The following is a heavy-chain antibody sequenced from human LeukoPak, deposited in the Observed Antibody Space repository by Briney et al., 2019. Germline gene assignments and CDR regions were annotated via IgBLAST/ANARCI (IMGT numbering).Heavy chain of an antibody. V-gene: IGHV4-38-2*01. J-gene: IGHJ6*03. CDR3: ARNNLHYYYMDV. CDR1: GFTVSSNY. CDR2: IYHTGST. Sequence: GSLRLSCAASGFTVSSNYMSWVRQAPGKGLEWIGSIYHTGSTYSNPSLKSRVTISVDTSKNQFSLKLSSVTAADTAVYYCARNNLHYYYMDVWGKGTTVTVSS.